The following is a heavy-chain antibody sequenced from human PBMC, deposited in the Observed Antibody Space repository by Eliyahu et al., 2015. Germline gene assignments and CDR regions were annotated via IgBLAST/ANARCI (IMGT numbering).Heavy chain of an antibody. J-gene: IGHJ3*02. CDR3: ARDRGYCSGGSCYTDAFDI. CDR2: IRYDGNNE. V-gene: IGHV3-33*01. CDR1: GFSIXNYG. Sequence: QVQLVESGGGVVQPGRSLRLSCAASGFSIXNYGLNWVRQAPGKRLEGVGVIRYDGNNEYYADSVKGRFTISRDSSKNTLFLQMNSLRAEDTAIYYCARDRGYCSGGSCYTDAFDIWGRGTLVTVSS. D-gene: IGHD2-15*01.